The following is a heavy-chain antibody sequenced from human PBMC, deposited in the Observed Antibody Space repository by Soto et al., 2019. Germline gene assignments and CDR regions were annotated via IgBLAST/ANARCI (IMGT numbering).Heavy chain of an antibody. Sequence: QVQLVQSGVEVKKPGASVKVSCKASGYTFISHGISWVRQAPGQGLEWMGWISGKNGNTNYAQKLQGRVTLTTDTSTRTAYVELRSLRSDDTAVYYCARVSSSIVVVPDYGMDVWGQGTTVTVSS. J-gene: IGHJ6*02. CDR3: ARVSSSIVVVPDYGMDV. D-gene: IGHD2-15*01. CDR2: ISGKNGNT. V-gene: IGHV1-18*04. CDR1: GYTFISHG.